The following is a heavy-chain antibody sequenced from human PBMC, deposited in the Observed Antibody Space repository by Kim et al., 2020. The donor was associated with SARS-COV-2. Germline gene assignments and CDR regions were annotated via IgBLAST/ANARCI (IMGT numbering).Heavy chain of an antibody. CDR1: GDSVSSNSAA. J-gene: IGHJ6*02. Sequence: SQTLSLTCAISGDSVSSNSAAWNWIRQSPSRGLEWLGRTYYRSKWYNDYAVSVKSRITINPDTSKNQFSLQLNSVTPEDTAVYYCARDLPPYYYGSGSYYPRLYYGMDVWGQGTTVTVSS. CDR2: TYYRSKWYN. D-gene: IGHD3-10*01. CDR3: ARDLPPYYYGSGSYYPRLYYGMDV. V-gene: IGHV6-1*01.